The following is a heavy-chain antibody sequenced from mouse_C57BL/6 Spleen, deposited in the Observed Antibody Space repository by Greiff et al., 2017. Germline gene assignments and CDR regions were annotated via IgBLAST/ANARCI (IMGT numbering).Heavy chain of an antibody. CDR2: IPPSDSDT. D-gene: IGHD1-1*01. CDR1: GYTFTNYW. CDR3: ATLRSYALDY. Sequence: VQLQQPGAELVKPGASVKLSCKASGYTFTNYWMHWVKQRPGQGLEWIGRIPPSDSDTNYNQKFKGKATLTVEKSSSTAYMQRSSLTSEDSAVYYCATLRSYALDYWGQGTSVTVSS. J-gene: IGHJ4*01. V-gene: IGHV1-74*01.